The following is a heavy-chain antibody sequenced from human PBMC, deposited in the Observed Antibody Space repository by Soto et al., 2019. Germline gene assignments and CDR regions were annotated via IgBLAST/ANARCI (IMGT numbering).Heavy chain of an antibody. Sequence: QVRLVESGGGVVKPGGSLRLSGTASGFTFIASYMSWIGQAPGKGLEGVSYISSSGASIYYTDSVEGRFTISRDNAKNSLYLQMNSLRVEDTAVYYCARDDDYGGTNNWFDPWGQGTLVTVSS. CDR2: ISSSGASI. CDR3: ARDDDYGGTNNWFDP. V-gene: IGHV3-11*01. D-gene: IGHD4-17*01. J-gene: IGHJ5*02. CDR1: GFTFIASY.